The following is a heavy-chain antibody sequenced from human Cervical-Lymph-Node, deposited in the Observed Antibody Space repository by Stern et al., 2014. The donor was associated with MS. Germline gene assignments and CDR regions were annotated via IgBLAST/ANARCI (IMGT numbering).Heavy chain of an antibody. CDR1: ENTFTGYY. CDR3: ARISLGSGIDY. V-gene: IGHV1-2*02. J-gene: IGHJ4*02. CDR2: INPNIGAT. Sequence: VQLVESGAEVKQPGASMKVTCKASENTFTGYYIHWGRQAPGQGLEWMGWINPNIGATNYAQRFQDRVSLTSDTSNTLAYMELDRLTSDDTAVYYCARISLGSGIDYWGQGSLVTVSS. D-gene: IGHD1-26*01.